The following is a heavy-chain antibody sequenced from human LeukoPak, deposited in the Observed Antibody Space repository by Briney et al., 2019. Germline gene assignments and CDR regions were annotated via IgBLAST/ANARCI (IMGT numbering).Heavy chain of an antibody. CDR3: TKGNDYDSSGLPFDY. CDR1: GFTFGDYA. J-gene: IGHJ4*02. V-gene: IGHV3-9*01. D-gene: IGHD3-22*01. CDR2: INWSSDII. Sequence: PGRSLRLSCAASGFTFGDYAMHWVRKAPRKGLEWVSGINWSSDIIGYADSVKGRFTISRDNARNSLYLQMNSLGAEDTALYYCTKGNDYDSSGLPFDYWGRGTLVTVSS.